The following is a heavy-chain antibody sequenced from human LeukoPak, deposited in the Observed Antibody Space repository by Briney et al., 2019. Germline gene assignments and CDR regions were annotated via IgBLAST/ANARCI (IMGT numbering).Heavy chain of an antibody. D-gene: IGHD4-17*01. CDR1: GGSFSGYY. CDR3: ASSAVTTQLVY. J-gene: IGHJ4*02. V-gene: IGHV4-34*01. Sequence: SETLSLTCAVYGGSFSGYYWSWIRQPPGKGLEWIGEINHSGSTNYNPSLKSRVTISVDTSKKQFSLKLSSVTAADTAVYYCASSAVTTQLVYWGQGTLVTVSS. CDR2: INHSGST.